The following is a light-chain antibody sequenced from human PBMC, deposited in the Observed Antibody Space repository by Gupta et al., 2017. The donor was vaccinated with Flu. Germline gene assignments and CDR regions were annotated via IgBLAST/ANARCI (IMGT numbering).Light chain of an antibody. J-gene: IGKJ1*01. CDR3: QQRDTTPWT. Sequence: DIQMTQSPSSLSASVRDRVTITCRASQSISSYLNRYQQKPGKAPKLLLYDAASVQSGVPSRFSGSGSGTDLTLTISRRQPEDFATYVCQQRDTTPWTVGQGTKVEIK. CDR1: QSISSY. V-gene: IGKV1-39*01. CDR2: DAA.